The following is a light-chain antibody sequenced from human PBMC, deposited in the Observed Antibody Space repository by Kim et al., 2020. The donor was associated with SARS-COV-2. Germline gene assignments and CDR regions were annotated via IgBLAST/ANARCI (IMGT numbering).Light chain of an antibody. Sequence: LSWSPGERATLACRASQRVSSYLAWYQQKPGQAPRLLIYDASNRATGIPARFSGSGSGTDFTLPISSLEPEDFAVYYCQQRSNWLTFGGGTKVEIK. V-gene: IGKV3-11*01. CDR3: QQRSNWLT. CDR2: DAS. J-gene: IGKJ4*01. CDR1: QRVSSY.